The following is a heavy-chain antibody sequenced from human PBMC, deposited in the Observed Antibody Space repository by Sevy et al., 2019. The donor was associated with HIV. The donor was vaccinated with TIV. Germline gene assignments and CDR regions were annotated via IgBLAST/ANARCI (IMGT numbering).Heavy chain of an antibody. CDR2: INPNSGGT. CDR3: ARGHRSGTYYNTFDF. D-gene: IGHD3-10*01. Sequence: ASVKVSCKASGYIFTDYHMHWVRQAPGKGLEWMGWINPNSGGTDYAQKFQGRVTMTRDTSISTGYMELSRLISDDTAVYYCARGHRSGTYYNTFDFWGQGTLVTVSS. J-gene: IGHJ4*02. V-gene: IGHV1-2*02. CDR1: GYIFTDYH.